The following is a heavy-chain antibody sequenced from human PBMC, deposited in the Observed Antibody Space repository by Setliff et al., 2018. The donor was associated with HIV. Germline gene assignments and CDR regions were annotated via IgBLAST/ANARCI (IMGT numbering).Heavy chain of an antibody. CDR2: IYYNGNAY. CDR3: ARGGPAVAYAVDV. CDR1: GGSISSANYY. V-gene: IGHV4-30-4*08. Sequence: ASETLSLTCTVSGGSISSANYYWSWIRQPPGKGLEWIGYIYYNGNAYYYNPSLKGRVTISLDMSQNQFSLKVNSVTAADTAIYYCARGGPAVAYAVDVWGQGTTVTVSS. D-gene: IGHD5-12*01. J-gene: IGHJ6*02.